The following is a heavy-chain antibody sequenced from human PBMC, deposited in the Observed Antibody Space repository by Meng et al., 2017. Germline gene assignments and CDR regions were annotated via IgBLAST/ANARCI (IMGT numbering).Heavy chain of an antibody. CDR1: GGSISSSSYY. CDR2: IYYSGST. CDR3: ARDGIAAAGTGRSYFQH. Sequence: RPPQESGPGLVKPSGTLSLTCTVSGGSISSSSYYWGWIRQPPGKGLEWIGSIYYSGSTYYNPSLKSRVTISVDTSKNQFSLKLSSVTAADTAVYYCARDGIAAAGTGRSYFQHWGQGTLVTVSS. J-gene: IGHJ1*01. V-gene: IGHV4-39*07. D-gene: IGHD6-13*01.